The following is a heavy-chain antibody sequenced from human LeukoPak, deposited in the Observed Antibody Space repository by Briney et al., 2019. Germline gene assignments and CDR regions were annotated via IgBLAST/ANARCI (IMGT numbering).Heavy chain of an antibody. CDR3: ASGSYPFDY. J-gene: IGHJ4*02. Sequence: SETLSLTCAVYGGSSSGYYWSWIRQPPGKGLEWIGEINHSGSTNYNPSLKSRVTISVDTSKNQFSLKLSSVTAADTAVYYCASGSYPFDYWGQGTLVTVSS. V-gene: IGHV4-34*01. CDR1: GGSSSGYY. CDR2: INHSGST.